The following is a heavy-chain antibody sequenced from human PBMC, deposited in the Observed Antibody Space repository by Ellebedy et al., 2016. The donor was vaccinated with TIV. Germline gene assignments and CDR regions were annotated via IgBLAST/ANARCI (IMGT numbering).Heavy chain of an antibody. V-gene: IGHV3-7*01. CDR2: IKYDLSQT. CDR1: GFTFSSYW. J-gene: IGHJ4*02. CDR3: EPGPAGYNPAKHDF. Sequence: GESLKISCAASGFTFSSYWMSWVRQAPGEGLEWVVNIKYDLSQTYYLDSVKGRFTISSDNAKNSLYLHLNSLRAEDTALYYCEPGPAGYNPAKHDFWGQGTLVVVSS. D-gene: IGHD1-14*01.